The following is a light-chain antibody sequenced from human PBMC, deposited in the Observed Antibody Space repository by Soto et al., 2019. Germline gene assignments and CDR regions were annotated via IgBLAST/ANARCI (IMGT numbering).Light chain of an antibody. CDR2: GNS. J-gene: IGLJ1*01. CDR1: SSNIGAGYD. Sequence: QSVLTQPPSVSGAPGQGVTISCTGSSSNIGAGYDVHWYQQLPGTAPKLLIYGNSNRPSGVPDRFSGSKSGTSASLAITGLQAEDEADYYCQSLEVFGTGTKVTVL. V-gene: IGLV1-40*01. CDR3: QSLEV.